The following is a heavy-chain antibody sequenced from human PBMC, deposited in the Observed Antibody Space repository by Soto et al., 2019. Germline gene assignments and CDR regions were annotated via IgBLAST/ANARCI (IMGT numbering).Heavy chain of an antibody. Sequence: GGSLRLSCAASGFTVSSNYMSWVRQAPGKGLEWVSVIYSGGSTYYADSVKGRFTISRHNSKNTLYLQMDSLRAEDTAVYYCAREYDYIWGSYRTDPAYYYMDVWGKGTTVTVSS. V-gene: IGHV3-53*04. D-gene: IGHD3-16*02. CDR3: AREYDYIWGSYRTDPAYYYMDV. J-gene: IGHJ6*03. CDR2: IYSGGST. CDR1: GFTVSSNY.